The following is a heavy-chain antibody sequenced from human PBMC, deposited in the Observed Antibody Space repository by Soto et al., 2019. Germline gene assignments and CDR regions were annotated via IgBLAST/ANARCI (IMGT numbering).Heavy chain of an antibody. V-gene: IGHV3-74*03. CDR2: ISGDATTT. D-gene: IGHD1-26*01. Sequence: GGSLRLSCEASGITFSIYWMHWVRQAPGKGPVWVSRISGDATTTTYADSVEGRFTVSRDNAKNTVYLQMSGLRVEDTAVYYCVGGGRELLPDSWGQGTLVTVSS. CDR1: GITFSIYW. J-gene: IGHJ4*02. CDR3: VGGGRELLPDS.